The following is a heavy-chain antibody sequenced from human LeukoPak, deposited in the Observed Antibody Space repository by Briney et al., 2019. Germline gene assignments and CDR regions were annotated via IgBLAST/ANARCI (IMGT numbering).Heavy chain of an antibody. D-gene: IGHD2/OR15-2a*01. V-gene: IGHV4-4*07. Sequence: PSETLSLTCSVSGGSISSYFWSWLRQPAGKGLEWIGRIHTSASTEYNPSLKSRVTMSVDTSKNQFSLKLSSVTAAGTAVYFCARDDNSIYSDGAFDIWGQGTLVTVSS. CDR2: IHTSAST. J-gene: IGHJ3*02. CDR3: ARDDNSIYSDGAFDI. CDR1: GGSISSYF.